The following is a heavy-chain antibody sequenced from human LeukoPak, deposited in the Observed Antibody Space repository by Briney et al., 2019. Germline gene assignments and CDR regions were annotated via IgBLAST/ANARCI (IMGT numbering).Heavy chain of an antibody. CDR3: ARLYGAYFDY. J-gene: IGHJ4*02. D-gene: IGHD2-2*02. Sequence: SETLSLTCTVSGGSINTYYWSWIRQPPGKGLEWIGYIYYSGSTNYNPSLKSRVTISVDTSKNQFSLKLSSVTAADTAVYYCARLYGAYFDYWGQGTLVTVSS. V-gene: IGHV4-59*01. CDR1: GGSINTYY. CDR2: IYYSGST.